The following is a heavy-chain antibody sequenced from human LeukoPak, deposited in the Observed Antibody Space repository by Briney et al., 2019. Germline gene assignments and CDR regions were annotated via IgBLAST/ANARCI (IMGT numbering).Heavy chain of an antibody. D-gene: IGHD1-7*01. CDR1: GFTFSTYS. V-gene: IGHV3-21*01. Sequence: EPGGSLRLSCADSGFTFSTYSMNWVRQAPGKGLEWVSSISSGSSYIFYADSVRGRFTISGDNAKSSLYLQMNSLTAEDTAVYYCARGGTGATRDDTFDIWGQGTMVTVSS. CDR2: ISSGSSYI. CDR3: ARGGTGATRDDTFDI. J-gene: IGHJ3*02.